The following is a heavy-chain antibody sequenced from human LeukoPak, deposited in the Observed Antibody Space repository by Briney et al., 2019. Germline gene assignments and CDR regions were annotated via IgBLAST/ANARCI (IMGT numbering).Heavy chain of an antibody. CDR2: INHSGST. V-gene: IGHV4-34*01. J-gene: IGHJ4*02. Sequence: SETLSLTRAVYGGSFSGYYWSWIRQPPGKGLEWIGEINHSGSTNYNPSLKSRVTISVDTSKNQFSLKLSSVTAADTAVYYCARVPYYDSSGYPPVWGQGTLVTVSS. D-gene: IGHD3-22*01. CDR3: ARVPYYDSSGYPPV. CDR1: GGSFSGYY.